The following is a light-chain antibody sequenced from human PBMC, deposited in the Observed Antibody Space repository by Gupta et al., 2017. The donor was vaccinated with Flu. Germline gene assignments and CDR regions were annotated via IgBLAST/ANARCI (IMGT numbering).Light chain of an antibody. V-gene: IGKV3-7*01. J-gene: IGKJ1*01. Sequence: RVTLSCRASQSVSSCYLTWYQQKPGQAPRLLIYGSSTRATSIPARFSGSGSGTDFTLTISSLQPEDFAVCYSQQDDNKGRTIGQGTKVEIK. CDR2: GSS. CDR3: QQDDNKGRT. CDR1: QSVSSCY.